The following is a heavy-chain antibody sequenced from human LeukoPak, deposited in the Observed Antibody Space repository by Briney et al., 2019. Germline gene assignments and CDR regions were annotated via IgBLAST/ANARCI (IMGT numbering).Heavy chain of an antibody. CDR3: ARVPPLTIFGVVSYMDV. CDR1: GFTFSSYS. Sequence: TGGSLRPSCAASGFTFSSYSMNWVRQAPGKGLEWVSSISSSSSHIYYADSVKGRFTISRDNAKNSLYLQMNSLRAEDTAVYYCARVPPLTIFGVVSYMDVWGKGTTVTVSS. D-gene: IGHD3-3*01. J-gene: IGHJ6*03. V-gene: IGHV3-21*01. CDR2: ISSSSSHI.